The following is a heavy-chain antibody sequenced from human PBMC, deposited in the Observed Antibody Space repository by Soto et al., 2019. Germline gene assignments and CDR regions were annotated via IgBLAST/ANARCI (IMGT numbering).Heavy chain of an antibody. J-gene: IGHJ5*02. CDR1: GYTFTSYA. V-gene: IGHV1-3*01. D-gene: IGHD2-2*01. CDR2: INAGNGNT. CDR3: ESMVEAPAAMTGFDP. Sequence: QVQLVQSGAEVKKPGASVKVSCKASGYTFTSYAMHWVRQAPGQRLEGMGWINAGNGNTKYSQKFQGRVTITRDTYASTAYMELSSLRSEDTAVYYYESMVEAPAAMTGFDPWGQGNLVTVSA.